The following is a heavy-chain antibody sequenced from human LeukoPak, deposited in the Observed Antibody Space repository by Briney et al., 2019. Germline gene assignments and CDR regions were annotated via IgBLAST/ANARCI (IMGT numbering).Heavy chain of an antibody. D-gene: IGHD4/OR15-4a*01. CDR1: GYTFTVHY. CDR2: IKPDSGAT. CDR3: ARDHDYGPDY. V-gene: IGHV1-2*02. Sequence: GASVTVSCKSSGYTFTVHYLHWLRQAPGQGLEWMGWIKPDSGATNFAHNFQGRVTMTSDTSINTAYMELSSLTSDDTAVYYCARDHDYGPDYWGQGTLVTVSA. J-gene: IGHJ4*02.